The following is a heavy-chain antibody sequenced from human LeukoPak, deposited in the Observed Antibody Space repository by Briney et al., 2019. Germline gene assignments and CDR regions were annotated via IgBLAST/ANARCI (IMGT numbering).Heavy chain of an antibody. D-gene: IGHD6-6*01. CDR2: ISSSSSYI. V-gene: IGHV3-21*01. Sequence: GGSLRLSCAASGFTFSSHSMNWVRQAPGKGLEWVSSISSSSSYIYYADSVKGRFTISRDNAKNSLYLQMNSLRAEDTAVYYCARDLPSSSGMTWGQGTLVTVSS. CDR3: ARDLPSSSGMT. J-gene: IGHJ5*02. CDR1: GFTFSSHS.